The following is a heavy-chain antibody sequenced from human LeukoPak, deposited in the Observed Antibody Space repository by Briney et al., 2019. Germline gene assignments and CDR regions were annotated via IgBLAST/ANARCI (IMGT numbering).Heavy chain of an antibody. CDR3: ARDVRLGEYN. CDR1: GFTFSSYS. D-gene: IGHD3-16*01. Sequence: GGSLRLSCAASGFTFSSYSMNWVRQAPGKGLEWVSSISSSSSYIYYADSVKGRFTISRDNAKNSLYLQMNSPRAEDTAVYYCARDVRLGEYNWGQGTLVTVSS. CDR2: ISSSSSYI. V-gene: IGHV3-21*01. J-gene: IGHJ4*02.